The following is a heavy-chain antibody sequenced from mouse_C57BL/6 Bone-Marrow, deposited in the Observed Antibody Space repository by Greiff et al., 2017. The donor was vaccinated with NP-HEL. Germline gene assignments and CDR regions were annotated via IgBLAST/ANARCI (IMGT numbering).Heavy chain of an antibody. CDR1: GYSITSDY. CDR2: ISYSGST. J-gene: IGHJ1*03. CDR3: ASSPITTVVYWYFDV. D-gene: IGHD1-1*01. V-gene: IGHV3-8*01. Sequence: EEKLMESGPGLAKPSQTLSLTCSVTGYSITSDYWNWIRKFPGNKLEYMGYISYSGSTYYNPSIKSRISITPDTSKNQYYLQLNSVTTEDTATYYCASSPITTVVYWYFDVWGTGTTVTVSS.